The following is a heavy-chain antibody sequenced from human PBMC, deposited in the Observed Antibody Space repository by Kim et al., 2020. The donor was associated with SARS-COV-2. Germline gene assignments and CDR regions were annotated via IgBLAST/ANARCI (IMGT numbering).Heavy chain of an antibody. J-gene: IGHJ4*02. Sequence: SETLSLTCAVSGASIRSGDYFWSWIRQPPGKGLEWVGYMQTSGSTYYNPSLKRRVIISLDTSKNQFSLKVSSVTAADTAVYYCARVPNAGDEYWGQGTLVTVSS. D-gene: IGHD2-21*01. CDR1: GASIRSGDYF. CDR2: MQTSGST. V-gene: IGHV4-30-4*01. CDR3: ARVPNAGDEY.